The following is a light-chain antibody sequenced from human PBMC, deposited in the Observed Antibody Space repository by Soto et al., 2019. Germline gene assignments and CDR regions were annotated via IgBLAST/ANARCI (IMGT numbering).Light chain of an antibody. CDR2: GAS. V-gene: IGKV3-15*01. CDR1: QSVSSN. CDR3: QQYNNWPYSL. J-gene: IGKJ3*01. Sequence: EIVMTQSPATLSVSPGERATLSCRASQSVSSNLAWYQQKPGQAPRLLIYGASTRATGISARFSGSGSGTEFTLTISSLQSEDFAVYYCQQYNNWPYSLFGPGTKVDV.